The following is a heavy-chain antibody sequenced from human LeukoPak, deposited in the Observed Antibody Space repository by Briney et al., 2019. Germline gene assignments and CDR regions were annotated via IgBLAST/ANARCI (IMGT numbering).Heavy chain of an antibody. CDR3: ARGVGEQWHYYYMDV. Sequence: PSETLSLTCIVSGGSTSTGDYYWGWIRQPPGKGLEWIGSIYYSGSTYYNPSLKSRVTISVDTSKNQFSLKLSSVTAADTAVYYCARGVGEQWHYYYMDVWGKGTTVTISS. CDR1: GGSTSTGDYY. J-gene: IGHJ6*03. D-gene: IGHD6-19*01. CDR2: IYYSGST. V-gene: IGHV4-39*01.